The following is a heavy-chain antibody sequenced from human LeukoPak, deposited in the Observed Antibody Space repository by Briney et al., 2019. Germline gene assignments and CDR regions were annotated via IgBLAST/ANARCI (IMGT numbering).Heavy chain of an antibody. CDR3: AKANLEYQAGYFDY. Sequence: PGGSLRLSCAASGFTFRSYAMSWVRQAPGKGLEWVSAITDSGDSTYSADSVKGRFTISRDNSKNTLYLQMNSLRAEDTAVYYCAKANLEYQAGYFDYWGQGTLVTVSS. J-gene: IGHJ4*02. CDR1: GFTFRSYA. V-gene: IGHV3-23*01. CDR2: ITDSGDST. D-gene: IGHD2-2*01.